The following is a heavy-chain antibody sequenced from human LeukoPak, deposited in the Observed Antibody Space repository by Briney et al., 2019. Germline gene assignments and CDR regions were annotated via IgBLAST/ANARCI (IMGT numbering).Heavy chain of an antibody. Sequence: SETLSLTCAVSGGSISSNSYYWGWIRQPPGKGLEWIGSIYYSGSTYYNPSLKSRVTISVDTSKNQFSLKLSSVTAADTAVYYCARAAKYSRGHFDYWGQGTLVTVSS. D-gene: IGHD6-6*01. V-gene: IGHV4-39*07. CDR1: GGSISSNSYY. CDR2: IYYSGST. CDR3: ARAAKYSRGHFDY. J-gene: IGHJ4*02.